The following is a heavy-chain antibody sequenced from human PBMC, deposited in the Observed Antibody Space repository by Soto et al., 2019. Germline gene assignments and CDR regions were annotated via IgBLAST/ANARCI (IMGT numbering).Heavy chain of an antibody. Sequence: GGSLRLSCAASGFTFSSYGMHWVRQAPGKGLEWVAVISYDGSNKYYADSVKGRFTISRDNSKNTLYLQMNSLRAEDTAVYYCAKDGSSGWQLDYWGQGTLVTVSS. D-gene: IGHD6-19*01. V-gene: IGHV3-30*18. CDR2: ISYDGSNK. CDR3: AKDGSSGWQLDY. CDR1: GFTFSSYG. J-gene: IGHJ4*02.